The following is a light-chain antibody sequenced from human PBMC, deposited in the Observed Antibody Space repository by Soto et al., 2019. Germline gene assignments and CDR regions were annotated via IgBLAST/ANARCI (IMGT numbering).Light chain of an antibody. CDR2: AAS. CDR3: QQRDSWPIT. Sequence: IRMTESPSSLSASPGDMVASACRASQGISSYLAWYQQKPGKAPKLLIYAASTLQSGVPSRFSGSGSGTEFTLTSNSLEPEDFAVYYCQQRDSWPITFGQGTRVDIK. J-gene: IGKJ5*01. V-gene: IGKV1-8*01. CDR1: QGISSY.